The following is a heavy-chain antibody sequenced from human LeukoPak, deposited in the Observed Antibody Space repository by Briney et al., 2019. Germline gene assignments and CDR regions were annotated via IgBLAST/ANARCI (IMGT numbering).Heavy chain of an antibody. V-gene: IGHV3-23*01. Sequence: TGGSLRLSCAASGFTFSSYGMSWVRQAPGKGLEWVPAISCSGGSTYYADSVKGRFTISRDNSKNTLYLQMNSLRAEDTAVYYCAKALYYYDSSGYSFPFDYWGQGTLVTVSS. CDR3: AKALYYYDSSGYSFPFDY. J-gene: IGHJ4*02. CDR1: GFTFSSYG. CDR2: ISCSGGST. D-gene: IGHD3-22*01.